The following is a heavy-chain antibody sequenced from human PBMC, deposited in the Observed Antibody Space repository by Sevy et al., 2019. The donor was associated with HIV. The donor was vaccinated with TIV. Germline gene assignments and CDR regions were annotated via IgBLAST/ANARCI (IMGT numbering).Heavy chain of an antibody. CDR1: GFAFSDYG. D-gene: IGHD4-17*01. CDR3: ARDPRIFGDYLLTYFDY. V-gene: IGHV3-33*01. J-gene: IGHJ4*02. Sequence: GGSLRLSCVASGFAFSDYGMHWVRQAPGKGLEGVAVIWYDGNNQHYADSVRGRFTISRDNSKNTLYLQLSSLRAEDTAVYYCARDPRIFGDYLLTYFDYWCQGVLVTVSS. CDR2: IWYDGNNQ.